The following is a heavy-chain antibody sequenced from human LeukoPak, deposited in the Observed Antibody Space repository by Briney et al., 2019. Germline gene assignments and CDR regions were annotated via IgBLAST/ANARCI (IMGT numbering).Heavy chain of an antibody. CDR3: ARDRSHIFSGWYDY. CDR2: IYQSETA. V-gene: IGHV4-38-2*02. J-gene: IGHJ4*02. Sequence: SETLSLTCTVSGYSISSGYFWGWMRQPPGKGLEWIGSIYQSETAHYNPSLKSRVTISVDTSKNQFSLKLRSVTAADTAVYYCARDRSHIFSGWYDYWGQGTLVTVSS. CDR1: GYSISSGYF. D-gene: IGHD6-19*01.